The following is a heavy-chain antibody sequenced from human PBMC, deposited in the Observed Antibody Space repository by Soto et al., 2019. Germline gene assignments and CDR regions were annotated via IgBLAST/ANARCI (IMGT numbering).Heavy chain of an antibody. V-gene: IGHV4-59*01. CDR3: ARAGWEITFGGVISYMDV. Sequence: PSETLSLTCTVSGGSISSYYWSWFRQPPGKGLEWIGYIYYSGSTNYNPSLKSRVTISVDTSKNQFSLKLSSVTAADTAVYYCARAGWEITFGGVISYMDVWGKGTTVTVSS. J-gene: IGHJ6*03. CDR1: GGSISSYY. D-gene: IGHD3-16*01. CDR2: IYYSGST.